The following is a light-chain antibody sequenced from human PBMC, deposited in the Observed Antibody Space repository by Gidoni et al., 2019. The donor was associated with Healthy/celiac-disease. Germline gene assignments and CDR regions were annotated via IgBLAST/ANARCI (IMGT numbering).Light chain of an antibody. Sequence: EIVMTQSPATLSLSPGERATLSCRASQSVSSNLAWYQQKPGQAPRLLIYGASTRATGIPARFSGSGSGTDFTLTISSLQSEDFAVYYCQQYNNWPLFGQGTKVEIK. V-gene: IGKV3-15*01. CDR2: GAS. J-gene: IGKJ1*01. CDR3: QQYNNWPL. CDR1: QSVSSN.